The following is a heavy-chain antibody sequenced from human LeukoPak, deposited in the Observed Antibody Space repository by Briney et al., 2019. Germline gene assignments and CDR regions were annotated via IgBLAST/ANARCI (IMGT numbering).Heavy chain of an antibody. Sequence: SETLSFNCTVSGGSISSYYWSWIRQPPGKGLEWIGYIYYSGSTNYNPSLKSRVTISVDTSKNQFSLKLSSVTAADTAVYYCARAMEQLVLPGLWGQGTLVTVSS. V-gene: IGHV4-59*01. CDR3: ARAMEQLVLPGL. CDR1: GGSISSYY. J-gene: IGHJ4*02. CDR2: IYYSGST. D-gene: IGHD6-13*01.